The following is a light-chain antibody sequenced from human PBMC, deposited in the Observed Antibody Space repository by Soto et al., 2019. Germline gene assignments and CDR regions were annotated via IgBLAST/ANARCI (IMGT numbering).Light chain of an antibody. CDR2: GAS. V-gene: IGKV3-20*01. Sequence: EIVLTQSPGTLSLSPGEGATLSCRASQSVSKNYLAWYQQKPGQAPRLLISGASSSATGIPDRFSGSGSGTDFTLTISRLESEDFAVYYCQRYGSSPPHTFGQGTKLEIK. CDR3: QRYGSSPPHT. J-gene: IGKJ2*01. CDR1: QSVSKNY.